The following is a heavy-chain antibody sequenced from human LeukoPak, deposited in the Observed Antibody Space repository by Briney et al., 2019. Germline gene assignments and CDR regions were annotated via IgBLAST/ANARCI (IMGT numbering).Heavy chain of an antibody. CDR3: ARGLGYCSSTSCYYDY. CDR1: GGSFSGYY. J-gene: IGHJ4*02. CDR2: INHSGST. Sequence: SVTLSLTCAVYGGSFSGYYWSWIRQPPGKGLGWIGEINHSGSTNYNPSLKSRVTISVDTSKNQFSLKLSSVTAADTAVYYCARGLGYCSSTSCYYDYWGQGTLVTVSS. V-gene: IGHV4-34*01. D-gene: IGHD2-2*01.